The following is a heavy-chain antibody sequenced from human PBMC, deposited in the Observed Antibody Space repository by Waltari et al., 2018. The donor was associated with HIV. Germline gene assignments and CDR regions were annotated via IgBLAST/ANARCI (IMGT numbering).Heavy chain of an antibody. CDR1: SSSYY. V-gene: IGHV4-39*07. Sequence: SSSYYWGWIRQPPGKGLEWIGSIYYSGSTYYNPSLKSRVTISVDTSKNQFSLKLSSVTAADTAVYYCAKFSLTYYYGMDVWGQGTTVTVSS. CDR3: AKFSLTYYYGMDV. CDR2: IYYSGST. J-gene: IGHJ6*02.